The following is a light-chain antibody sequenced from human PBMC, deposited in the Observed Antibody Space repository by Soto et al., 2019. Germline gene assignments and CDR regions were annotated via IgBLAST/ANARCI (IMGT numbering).Light chain of an antibody. CDR1: QGIGTY. Sequence: DIQMTQSPSSVSGSVGARVTITWGASQGIGTYLVWYQQKSGKAPTVLIYASSTLQTGVPSRFSGSGSGTDFSLTISSLHPEDVATYYCQQVDSYPRTFGQGTKVDIK. J-gene: IGKJ1*01. CDR3: QQVDSYPRT. V-gene: IGKV1-9*01. CDR2: ASS.